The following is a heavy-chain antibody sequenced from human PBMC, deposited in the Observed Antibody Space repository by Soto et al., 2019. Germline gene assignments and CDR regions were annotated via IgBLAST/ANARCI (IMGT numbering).Heavy chain of an antibody. Sequence: PSETLSLTCAVSGGSISSSNWWSWVRQPPGKALEWIGEIYHSGSTNYNPSLKSRVTISVDKSKNQFSLKLSSVPAADTAVYYCTSTPVIYCSRGSCHLSGYFEHWGQGTLVIFSS. V-gene: IGHV4-4*02. D-gene: IGHD2-15*01. CDR1: GGSISSSNW. CDR2: IYHSGST. J-gene: IGHJ1*01. CDR3: TSTPVIYCSRGSCHLSGYFEH.